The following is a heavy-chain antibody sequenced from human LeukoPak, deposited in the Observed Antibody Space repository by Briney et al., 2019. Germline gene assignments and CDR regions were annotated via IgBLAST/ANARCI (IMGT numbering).Heavy chain of an antibody. CDR1: GFTFSGSA. D-gene: IGHD4-17*01. V-gene: IGHV3-73*01. Sequence: GGSLRLSCAASGFTFSGSAMHWVRQASGKGLEWVGRIRSKANSYATAYAASVKGRFTISRDDSKNTAYLQMNSLKTEDTAVYYCTRHFPYGDYEEDYFDYWGQGTLVTVSS. J-gene: IGHJ4*02. CDR3: TRHFPYGDYEEDYFDY. CDR2: IRSKANSYAT.